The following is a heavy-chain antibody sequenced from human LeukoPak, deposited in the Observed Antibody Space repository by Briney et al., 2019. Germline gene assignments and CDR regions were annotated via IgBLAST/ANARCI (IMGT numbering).Heavy chain of an antibody. CDR1: GGTLSSYA. J-gene: IGHJ4*02. CDR2: IIPIFGTA. V-gene: IGHV1-69*13. D-gene: IGHD3-3*01. CDR3: ARGVLRFLEWLSFSPFDY. Sequence: ASVKVSCKASGGTLSSYAISWVRQAPGQGLEWMGGIIPIFGTANYAQKFQGRVTITADESTSTAYMELSSLRSEDTAVYYCARGVLRFLEWLSFSPFDYWGQGTLVTVSS.